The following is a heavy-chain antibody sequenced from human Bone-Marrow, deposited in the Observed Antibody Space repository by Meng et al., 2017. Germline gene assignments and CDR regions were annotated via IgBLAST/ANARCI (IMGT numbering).Heavy chain of an antibody. CDR1: GMPFITAW. D-gene: IGHD3-9*01. Sequence: EVQLVESGGGLVKPGGSLRLSCAVSGMPFITAWMSWVRQTPGKGLEWVGRIKSNTDGRTTDYAAPVKGRFIISRDDSKDTLYLQMNSLQIEDTGVYYCATPLHAYDNWGQGTLVTVSS. J-gene: IGHJ4*02. V-gene: IGHV3-15*05. CDR3: ATPLHAYDN. CDR2: IKSNTDGRTT.